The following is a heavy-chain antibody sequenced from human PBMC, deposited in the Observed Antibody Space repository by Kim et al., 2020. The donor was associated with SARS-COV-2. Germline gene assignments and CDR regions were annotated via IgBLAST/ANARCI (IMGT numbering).Heavy chain of an antibody. D-gene: IGHD3-16*02. V-gene: IGHV3-48*02. Sequence: GGSLRLSCAASGFTFSSYSMNWVRQAPGKGLEWVSYITSTSTTKYYADSVKGRFTISRDNAKNSLYLQMNSLRDEDTAVYYCARDDYVWGSYRYQGANWFDPWGQGTLVTVSS. CDR2: ITSTSTTK. CDR3: ARDDYVWGSYRYQGANWFDP. CDR1: GFTFSSYS. J-gene: IGHJ5*02.